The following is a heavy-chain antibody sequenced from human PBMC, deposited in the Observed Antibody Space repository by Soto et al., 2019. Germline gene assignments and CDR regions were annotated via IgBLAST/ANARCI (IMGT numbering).Heavy chain of an antibody. CDR3: AREYSYGYYYYYAMDA. V-gene: IGHV3-66*01. J-gene: IGHJ6*02. D-gene: IGHD5-18*01. Sequence: EVQLVESGGGLVQPGGSLRLSCAASGFTVSSNYMSWVRQAPGKGLEWVSVIYSGGSTYYADSVKGRFTISRDNSKNTLYLQMNSLRAEDTAVYYCAREYSYGYYYYYAMDAWGQGTTVTVS. CDR1: GFTVSSNY. CDR2: IYSGGST.